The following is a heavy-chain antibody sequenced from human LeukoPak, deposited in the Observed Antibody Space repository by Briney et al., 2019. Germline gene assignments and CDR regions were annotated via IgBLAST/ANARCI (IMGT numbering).Heavy chain of an antibody. D-gene: IGHD2-8*01. CDR2: ISSSGSTI. Sequence: PGGSLRLSCAASGFTFSSYSMNWVRQAPGKGLEWVSYISSSGSTIYYADSVKGRFTISRDNAKNSLYLQMNSLRAEDTALYYCARIRYCTNGVCYREYYFDYWGQGTLVTVSS. CDR1: GFTFSSYS. J-gene: IGHJ4*02. CDR3: ARIRYCTNGVCYREYYFDY. V-gene: IGHV3-48*04.